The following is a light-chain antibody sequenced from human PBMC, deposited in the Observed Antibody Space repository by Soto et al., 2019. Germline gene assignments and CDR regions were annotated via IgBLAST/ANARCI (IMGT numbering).Light chain of an antibody. Sequence: EIVLTQSPGSLSLSPGERATLSCRASQSVDSTFFAWYQKKPGQAPRLLMYGVSKRATGIPDRFSGSGSGTDFTLTISRLEPEDFAVYYCQQYVSSVTFGQGTRVEIK. CDR2: GVS. J-gene: IGKJ1*01. CDR1: QSVDSTF. V-gene: IGKV3-20*01. CDR3: QQYVSSVT.